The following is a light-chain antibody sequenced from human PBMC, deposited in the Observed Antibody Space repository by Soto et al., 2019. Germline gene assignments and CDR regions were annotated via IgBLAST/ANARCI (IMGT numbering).Light chain of an antibody. V-gene: IGKV3-20*01. CDR2: AVS. CDR1: QTVSSSC. Sequence: EIVLTQSPGNLSLSPGERATLSCRASQTVSSSCLAWYQQKPGQAPRLLIFAVSSRLTGIPDRFSGSGSGTDFTLTISRLEPEDFAVYHCQQYGSLPYTFGQGTKLEIK. CDR3: QQYGSLPYT. J-gene: IGKJ2*01.